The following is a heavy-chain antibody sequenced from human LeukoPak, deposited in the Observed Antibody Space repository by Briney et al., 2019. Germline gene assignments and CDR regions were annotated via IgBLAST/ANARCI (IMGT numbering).Heavy chain of an antibody. CDR2: IYYSGST. CDR1: GGSISSSSYY. V-gene: IGHV4-61*05. J-gene: IGHJ4*02. Sequence: PSETLSLTCTVSGGSISSSSYYWGWIRQPPGKGLEWIGYIYYSGSTNHNPSFKSRVTISVDTSKNQLSLKLSSVTAADTAVYYCASSSQVATIVSFDYWGQGTLVTVSS. CDR3: ASSSQVATIVSFDY. D-gene: IGHD5-12*01.